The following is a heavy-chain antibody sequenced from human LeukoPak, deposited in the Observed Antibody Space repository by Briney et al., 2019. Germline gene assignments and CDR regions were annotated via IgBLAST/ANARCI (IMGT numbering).Heavy chain of an antibody. D-gene: IGHD2-2*01. V-gene: IGHV4-38-2*02. J-gene: IGHJ4*02. CDR1: GYSISSGYY. Sequence: SETLSLTCTVSGYSISSGYYWGWIRQPPGQGVEWIGSIYHSGSTYYNPSLKSRVTISVDTSKNQFSLRLSSVTAADTAVYYCARDPDIVVVPAAGWGQGTLVTVSS. CDR3: ARDPDIVVVPAAG. CDR2: IYHSGST.